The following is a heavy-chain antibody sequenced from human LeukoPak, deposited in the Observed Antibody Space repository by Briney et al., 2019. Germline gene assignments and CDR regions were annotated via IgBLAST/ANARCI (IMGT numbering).Heavy chain of an antibody. V-gene: IGHV4-34*01. CDR1: GGSFSTYY. J-gene: IGHJ4*02. D-gene: IGHD1-26*01. Sequence: SATLSLTCAVNGGSFSTYYWTWIRQPPGKGLEWIGEINHSGSTNYNPSLKSRVSISVHTSKNQFSLKLSSVTAADTAVYYCARDGVGSWELSYWGQGTLVTVSS. CDR3: ARDGVGSWELSY. CDR2: INHSGST.